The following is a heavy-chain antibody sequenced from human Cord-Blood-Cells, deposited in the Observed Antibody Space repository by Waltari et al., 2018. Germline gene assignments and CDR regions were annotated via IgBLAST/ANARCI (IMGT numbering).Heavy chain of an antibody. CDR1: GGSISSSY. J-gene: IGHJ6*03. D-gene: IGHD6-19*01. V-gene: IGHV4-4*07. CDR2: IYTSGST. CDR3: ARAIAVAGTPLYYYYYMDV. Sequence: QVQLQESGPGLVKLSETLSLTCTVTGGSISSSYCRWIRQPAGKGLEWIGRIYTSGSTNYNPSLKSRVTMSVDTSKNQFSLKLSSVTAADTAVYYCARAIAVAGTPLYYYYYMDVWGKGTTVTVSS.